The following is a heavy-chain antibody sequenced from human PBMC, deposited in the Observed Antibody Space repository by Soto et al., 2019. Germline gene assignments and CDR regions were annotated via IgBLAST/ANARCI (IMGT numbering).Heavy chain of an antibody. CDR1: VFPFSRYI. CDR3: AREGYYLNWFDP. CDR2: ISSSSSTI. D-gene: IGHD3-10*01. Sequence: GGSLILSCAASVFPFSRYIMNWVRQAPGKGLEWVSYISSSSSTIYYADSVKGRFTISRDNAKNSLYLQMNSLRAEDTAVYYCAREGYYLNWFDPWGQGNLVTVS. V-gene: IGHV3-48*01. J-gene: IGHJ5*02.